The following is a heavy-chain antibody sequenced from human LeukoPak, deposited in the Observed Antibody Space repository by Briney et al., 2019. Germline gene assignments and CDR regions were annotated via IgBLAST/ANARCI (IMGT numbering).Heavy chain of an antibody. CDR2: IKEDGSEK. D-gene: IGHD3-22*01. V-gene: IGHV3-7*01. CDR3: AREYDSGYYYYLDY. Sequence: GGSLRLSCAASGFTFSGYWMTWVRQAPGKGLEWVANIKEDGSEKYYVDSVKGRFTISRDNAKNSLYLQMNSLGAEDTAVYYCAREYDSGYYYYLDYWGQGTLVTVSS. CDR1: GFTFSGYW. J-gene: IGHJ4*02.